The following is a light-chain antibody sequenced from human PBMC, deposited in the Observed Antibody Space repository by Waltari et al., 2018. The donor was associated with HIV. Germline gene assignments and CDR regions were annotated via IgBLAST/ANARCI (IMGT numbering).Light chain of an antibody. V-gene: IGLV3-21*02. CDR2: GDG. J-gene: IGLJ2*01. CDR3: QGWDSGSAHVL. CDR1: NIRNTG. Sequence: SYVLTQPPSVSAAPGQTARITCGGNNIRNTGVYWYQQKPGQAPVLVVDGDGDRPQGIPERFSGSKSGNTATLTISRVEAGDEADYYCQGWDSGSAHVLFGGGTKLTVL.